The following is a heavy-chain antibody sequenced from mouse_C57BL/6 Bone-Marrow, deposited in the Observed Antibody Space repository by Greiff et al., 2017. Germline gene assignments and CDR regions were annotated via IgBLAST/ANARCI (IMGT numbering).Heavy chain of an antibody. Sequence: VQLQQSGAELVKPGASVKLSCTASGFNIKDYYMHWVKQRTEQGLEWIGRIDPEDGETQYAPKFQGKATITADTSSNTAYLQLSSLTSEDTAVYYCARIHPDYYGSSYWYFDVWGTGTTVTVSS. V-gene: IGHV14-2*01. CDR3: ARIHPDYYGSSYWYFDV. D-gene: IGHD1-1*01. CDR1: GFNIKDYY. J-gene: IGHJ1*03. CDR2: IDPEDGET.